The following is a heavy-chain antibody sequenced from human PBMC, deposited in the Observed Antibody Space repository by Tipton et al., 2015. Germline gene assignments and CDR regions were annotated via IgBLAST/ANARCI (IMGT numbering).Heavy chain of an antibody. J-gene: IGHJ6*02. Sequence: PLVQSGAEVKKPGASVKVSCKASGYTFTGYYMHWVRQAPGQGLEWMGWLNPNSGGTIYAPKFQGRITMSRDTSIGTAYMELSRLRSDDTAVYYCARDSLDIVLMVYATHYGMDVWGQGTTVTVSS. D-gene: IGHD2-8*01. CDR1: GYTFTGYY. CDR3: ARDSLDIVLMVYATHYGMDV. CDR2: LNPNSGGT. V-gene: IGHV1-2*02.